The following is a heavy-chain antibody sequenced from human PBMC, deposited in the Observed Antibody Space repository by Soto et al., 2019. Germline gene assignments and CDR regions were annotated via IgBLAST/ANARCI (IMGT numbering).Heavy chain of an antibody. V-gene: IGHV1-18*01. CDR3: ARDSPPPRE. Sequence: QVQLVQSGTEVRKPGASVKVSCKASGYTFTSYHISWVRQAPGQGLEWMGWISAYNGNTNYAQKLEGRVTMTTATSTSAASMELRSLRSDDTAVYYCARDSPPPREWGQGTLVTVSS. CDR2: ISAYNGNT. CDR1: GYTFTSYH. J-gene: IGHJ4*02.